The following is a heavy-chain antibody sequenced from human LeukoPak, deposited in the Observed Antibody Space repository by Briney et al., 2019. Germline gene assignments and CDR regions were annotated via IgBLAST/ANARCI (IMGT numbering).Heavy chain of an antibody. Sequence: KPSETLSLNCPVSGDSISSYYWNWIRQPPGKGLELIGYIYYSGSTNYNPSLKSRVTISVDTSKNQFSLKLTSVTAADTAVYFCARASDSSSWYYFDYWGQGTLVTVSS. D-gene: IGHD6-13*01. CDR3: ARASDSSSWYYFDY. CDR2: IYYSGST. V-gene: IGHV4-59*01. CDR1: GDSISSYY. J-gene: IGHJ4*02.